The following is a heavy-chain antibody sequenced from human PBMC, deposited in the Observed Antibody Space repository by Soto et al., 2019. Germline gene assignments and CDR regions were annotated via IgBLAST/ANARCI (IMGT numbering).Heavy chain of an antibody. D-gene: IGHD3-10*01. Sequence: QVQLVQSGAEVKKPGASVKVSCKASGYTCTSYGLTWVRQAPGQGLEWMGWISTYNGNTKYAQKLQGRVTMTTDTSTSPAYMELSSLRSDDAAVLYCAREMVRGVGSDYCGQRTRVTVGS. CDR1: GYTCTSYG. V-gene: IGHV1-18*01. J-gene: IGHJ4*02. CDR2: ISTYNGNT. CDR3: AREMVRGVGSDY.